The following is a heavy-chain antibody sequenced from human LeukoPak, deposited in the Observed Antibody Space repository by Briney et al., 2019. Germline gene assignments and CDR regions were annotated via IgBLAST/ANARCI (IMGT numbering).Heavy chain of an antibody. V-gene: IGHV1-2*02. J-gene: IGHJ4*02. Sequence: ASVKVSCKASGYTFTGSYMHWVRQAPGQGLESMGWINPNSGGTNYAQNFQGRVTMTRDTSISTAYMELSSLRSDDTAVYYCARASYNDYWGQGTLVTVSS. CDR1: GYTFTGSY. D-gene: IGHD1-1*01. CDR3: ARASYNDY. CDR2: INPNSGGT.